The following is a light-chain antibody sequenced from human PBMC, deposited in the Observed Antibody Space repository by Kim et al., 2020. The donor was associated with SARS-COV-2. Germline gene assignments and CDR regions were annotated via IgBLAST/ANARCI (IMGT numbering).Light chain of an antibody. CDR2: AAS. J-gene: IGKJ3*01. CDR1: QNIYNY. CDR3: QQGYSAPC. V-gene: IGKV1-39*01. Sequence: DIQMTQSPPSLSASVGDRVTITCRASQNIYNYLNWYQQKTGKAPNLLIYAASHLPSGVPSRFSGSGSGTDFTLTINSLQPDDFATYYCQQGYSAPCFGPGTKVDIK.